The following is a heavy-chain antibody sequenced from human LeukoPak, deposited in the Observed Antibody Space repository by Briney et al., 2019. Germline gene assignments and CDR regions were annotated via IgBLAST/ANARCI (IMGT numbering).Heavy chain of an antibody. V-gene: IGHV3-23*01. Sequence: GGSLRLSCAASGFTLSSYAMSWVRQAPGKGLEWVSGISGSGGSTYYADSVKGRFTISRDNSKNTLYLQMNSLRAEDTAVYYCAKGEERRGYSYGRGYYYYYGMDVWGQGTTVTVSS. CDR2: ISGSGGST. D-gene: IGHD5-18*01. CDR1: GFTLSSYA. CDR3: AKGEERRGYSYGRGYYYYYGMDV. J-gene: IGHJ6*02.